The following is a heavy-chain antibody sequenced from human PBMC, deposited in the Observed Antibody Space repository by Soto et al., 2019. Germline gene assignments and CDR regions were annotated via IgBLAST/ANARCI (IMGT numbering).Heavy chain of an antibody. CDR3: ARDQPLRYFDWLSTPYGMDV. V-gene: IGHV1-2*02. CDR2: INPNGGGT. J-gene: IGHJ6*02. D-gene: IGHD3-9*01. CDR1: GYTFTGYY. Sequence: ASVKVSCKASGYTFTGYYMHWVRQAPGQGLEWMGSINPNGGGTSYAQKFQGRVTMTRDTSTSTAYMELSSLRSEDTAVYYCARDQPLRYFDWLSTPYGMDVWGQGTTVTVSS.